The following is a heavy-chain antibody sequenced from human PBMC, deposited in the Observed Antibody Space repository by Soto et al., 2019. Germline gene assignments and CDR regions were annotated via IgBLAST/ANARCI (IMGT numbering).Heavy chain of an antibody. CDR2: INPNSGGT. D-gene: IGHD4-17*01. CDR1: GYTFTGYY. J-gene: IGHJ4*02. CDR3: GRTVGTVPHFDY. Sequence: QVQLVQSGAEVKKPGASVKVSCKASGYTFTGYYMHWVRQAPGQGLEWMGWINPNSGGTNYAQKFQGWVTMTRDTAISTDYMELGRLRSDDTAVYYCGRTVGTVPHFDYWGQGTLVTVSS. V-gene: IGHV1-2*04.